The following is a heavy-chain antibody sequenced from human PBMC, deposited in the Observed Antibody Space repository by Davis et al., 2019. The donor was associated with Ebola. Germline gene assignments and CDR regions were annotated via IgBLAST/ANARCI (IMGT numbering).Heavy chain of an antibody. CDR2: IRSKANSYAT. V-gene: IGHV3-73*01. CDR1: GFTFSGSA. D-gene: IGHD5-12*01. J-gene: IGHJ4*02. CDR3: ATYSG. Sequence: GGSLRLSCAASGFTFSGSAMHWVRQASGKGLEWVGRIRSKANSYATAYAASVKGRFTISRDNAKNSLYLQMNSLRAEDTAVYYCATYSGWGQGTLVTVSS.